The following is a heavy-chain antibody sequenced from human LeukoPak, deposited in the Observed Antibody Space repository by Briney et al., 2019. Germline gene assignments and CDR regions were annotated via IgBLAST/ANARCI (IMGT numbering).Heavy chain of an antibody. CDR2: IRSKTYGGTA. V-gene: IGHV3-49*04. CDR1: GFSVGDYA. Sequence: PGGSLRLSCRASGFSVGDYAMSWVRQAPGKGLEWVGFIRSKTYGGTADYAASVEGRFTISRDDSNNIVYLQMNSLKTEDTAVYYCTRDLEGFTAYDDFWGQGTLVTVSS. CDR3: TRDLEGFTAYDDF. J-gene: IGHJ4*02. D-gene: IGHD5-12*01.